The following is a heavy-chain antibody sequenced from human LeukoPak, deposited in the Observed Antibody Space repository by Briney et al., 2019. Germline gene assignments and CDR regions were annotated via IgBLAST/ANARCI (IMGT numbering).Heavy chain of an antibody. J-gene: IGHJ4*02. D-gene: IGHD3-10*01. V-gene: IGHV1-2*04. CDR3: AREASMVRAFDY. CDR2: INPNSGGT. Sequence: ASVKVSCKASGYTFTGYYMHWVQQAPGQGLEWMGWINPNSGGTNYAQKFQGWVTMTRDTSISTAYLELSRLRSDDTAVYYCAREASMVRAFDYWGQGTLVTVSS. CDR1: GYTFTGYY.